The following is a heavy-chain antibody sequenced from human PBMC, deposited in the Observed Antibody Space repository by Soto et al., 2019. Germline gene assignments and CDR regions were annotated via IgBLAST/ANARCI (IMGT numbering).Heavy chain of an antibody. CDR2: ISGGGGST. V-gene: IGHV3-23*01. Sequence: EVQLLESGGGLVQPGGSLRLSCAASGFTFSNYAMSWVRQAPGKGLERVSAISGGGGSTYYADSVKGRFTVSRDNSKNTLYLQMNSLRAEDTAVYYCAKRDSGSYVIDHWGQGTLVIVSS. J-gene: IGHJ4*02. D-gene: IGHD1-26*01. CDR1: GFTFSNYA. CDR3: AKRDSGSYVIDH.